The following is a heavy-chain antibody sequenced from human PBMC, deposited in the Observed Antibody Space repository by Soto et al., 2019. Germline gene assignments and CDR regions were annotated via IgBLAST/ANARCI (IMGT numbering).Heavy chain of an antibody. V-gene: IGHV5-51*01. CDR1: AYSLTTYW. D-gene: IGHD3-10*01. CDR2: IYPGDSRT. Sequence: PGESLKISCKGSAYSLTTYWIGWVRQMPGQGLGWVGVIYPGDSRTRYSAPFQGQGTISADKPSSTAYLQWSSLKASDTAMYYFSTRRCSSPELSLCGQGTLVTGSA. CDR3: STRRCSSPELSL. J-gene: IGHJ4*02.